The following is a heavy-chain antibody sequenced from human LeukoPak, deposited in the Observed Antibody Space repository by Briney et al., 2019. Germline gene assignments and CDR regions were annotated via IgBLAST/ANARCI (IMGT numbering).Heavy chain of an antibody. V-gene: IGHV3-53*01. CDR2: IYSGGTT. CDR1: GFTVSSNY. D-gene: IGHD6-13*01. Sequence: GGSLRLSCAASGFTVSSNYMSWVRQAPGKGLEWVSVIYSGGTTYYVDSVKGRFTISRDNSKDTLYLQMNSLRAEDTAVYYCAGYSSSWYFYWGQGTLVTVSS. J-gene: IGHJ4*02. CDR3: AGYSSSWYFY.